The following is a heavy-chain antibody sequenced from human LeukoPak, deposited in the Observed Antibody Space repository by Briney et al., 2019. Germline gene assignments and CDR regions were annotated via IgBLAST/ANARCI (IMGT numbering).Heavy chain of an antibody. J-gene: IGHJ4*02. V-gene: IGHV3-43*01. CDR3: AKAGYSSSWFWIDS. Sequence: PGGSLRHSSADSGYTSADYTMHFGPPAPRPGLWWVSLISGDGGSTYYADSVTGRVTISRDNSRNSLFLQMNTLRIEDTALYYCAKAGYSSSWFWIDSWGQGTRVTVSS. CDR1: GYTSADYT. D-gene: IGHD6-13*01. CDR2: ISGDGGST.